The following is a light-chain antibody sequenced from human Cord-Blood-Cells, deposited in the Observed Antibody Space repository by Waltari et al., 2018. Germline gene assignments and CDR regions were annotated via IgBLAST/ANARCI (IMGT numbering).Light chain of an antibody. CDR2: DVS. CDR3: CSYAGSYPYV. V-gene: IGLV2-11*01. Sequence: QSALTQPRSVSGPPGQSVTISCTGTSSDVGGYNYVPWYQQHPGKAPKLMIYDVSKRPSGVPDRFSGSKSGNTASLTISGLQAEDEADYYCCSYAGSYPYVFGTGTKVTVL. CDR1: SSDVGGYNY. J-gene: IGLJ1*01.